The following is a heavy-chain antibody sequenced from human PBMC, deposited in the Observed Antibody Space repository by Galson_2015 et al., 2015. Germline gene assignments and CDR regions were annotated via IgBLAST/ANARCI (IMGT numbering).Heavy chain of an antibody. CDR1: GGTFSSYT. D-gene: IGHD6-13*01. V-gene: IGHV1-69*04. J-gene: IGHJ6*02. CDR2: IIPILGIA. CDR3: ARDNSSSWYTSYYYYGMDV. Sequence: SVKVSCKASGGTFSSYTISWVRQAPGQGLEWMGRIIPILGIANYAQKFQGRVTITADKSTSTAYMELSSLRSEDTAVYYCARDNSSSWYTSYYYYGMDVWGQGTTVTVSS.